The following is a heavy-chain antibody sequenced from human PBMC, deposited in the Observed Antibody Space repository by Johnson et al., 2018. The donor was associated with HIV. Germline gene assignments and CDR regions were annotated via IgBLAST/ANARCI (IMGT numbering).Heavy chain of an antibody. D-gene: IGHD3-16*01. J-gene: IGHJ3*02. Sequence: VQVVESGGGLVQPGGSLRLSCAASGFTFSSYDMHWVRQATGKGLEWVSAIGTAGDTYYPGSVKGRFTISRDNSKNTLYLQMNSLRVEDTAVYYCAREFWGISSPFDIWGQGTMVTVSS. CDR2: IGTAGDT. CDR1: GFTFSSYD. V-gene: IGHV3-13*01. CDR3: AREFWGISSPFDI.